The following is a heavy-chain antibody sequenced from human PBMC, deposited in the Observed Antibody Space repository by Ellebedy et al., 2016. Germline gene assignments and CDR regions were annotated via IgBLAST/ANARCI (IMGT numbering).Heavy chain of an antibody. D-gene: IGHD6-19*01. CDR2: IYYSGST. Sequence: SETLSLXCTVSGGSISSYYWSWIRQPPGKGLEWIGYIYYSGSTNYNPSLKSRVTISVDTSKSQFSLKLSSVTAADTAVYYCARHDSSGWEGLGYYYYGMDVWGQGTTVTVSS. V-gene: IGHV4-59*01. J-gene: IGHJ6*02. CDR1: GGSISSYY. CDR3: ARHDSSGWEGLGYYYYGMDV.